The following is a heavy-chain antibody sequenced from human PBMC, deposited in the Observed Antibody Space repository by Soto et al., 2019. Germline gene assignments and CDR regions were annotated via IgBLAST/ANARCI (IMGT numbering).Heavy chain of an antibody. CDR2: INHSGST. J-gene: IGHJ2*01. D-gene: IGHD3-10*01. Sequence: QVRLQQWGAGLLKPSETLPLTCAVYGGSFSDYYWSWIRQPPGKGLEWIGEINHSGSTNYNPSLKSRVIISVVTSKNPFALNLNSVSAADTAVYYCAREVPSRYFDLWGRGTPVTVSS. V-gene: IGHV4-34*01. CDR3: AREVPSRYFDL. CDR1: GGSFSDYY.